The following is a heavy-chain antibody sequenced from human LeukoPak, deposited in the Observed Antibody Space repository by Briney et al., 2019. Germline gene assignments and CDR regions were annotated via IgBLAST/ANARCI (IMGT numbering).Heavy chain of an antibody. J-gene: IGHJ4*02. V-gene: IGHV5-51*01. Sequence: GESLKISCKGSGYSFTSYWIGWVRQMPGKGLEWMGILYPGDSDTRYSPSFQGHVTISADKSISTAYLQWSSLKASDTAMYCCARLGLYYYDSSGYYYGYWGQGTLVTVSS. CDR2: LYPGDSDT. D-gene: IGHD3-22*01. CDR3: ARLGLYYYDSSGYYYGY. CDR1: GYSFTSYW.